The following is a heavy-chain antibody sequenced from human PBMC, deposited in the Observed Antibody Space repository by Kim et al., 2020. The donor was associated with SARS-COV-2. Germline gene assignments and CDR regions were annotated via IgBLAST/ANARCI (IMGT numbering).Heavy chain of an antibody. J-gene: IGHJ4*02. V-gene: IGHV3-11*06. Sequence: LSLTCASSGSIFSDYYMSWIRQAPGKGLEWVSYISSSSSHTNYAESMKGRFTISRDNAKISLYLQVNSLRVEDTAVYYCARDSRGYSYGANDYWGQGTLVTVAS. CDR3: ARDSRGYSYGANDY. D-gene: IGHD5-18*01. CDR2: ISSSSSHT. CDR1: GSIFSDYY.